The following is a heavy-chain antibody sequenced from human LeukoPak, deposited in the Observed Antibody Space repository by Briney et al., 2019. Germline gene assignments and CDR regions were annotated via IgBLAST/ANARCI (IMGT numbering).Heavy chain of an antibody. CDR1: GGSISSYY. D-gene: IGHD4-17*01. CDR2: ISDSGNT. CDR3: ARDRYGGNPIDY. Sequence: SETLSLTCTVSGGSISSYYWNWIRQPPGKQLEWIGYISDSGNTNYNPSLRSRATISIDTSKNQFFLRLSSVTAADTAMYYCARDRYGGNPIDYWGQGALVTVFS. V-gene: IGHV4-59*01. J-gene: IGHJ4*02.